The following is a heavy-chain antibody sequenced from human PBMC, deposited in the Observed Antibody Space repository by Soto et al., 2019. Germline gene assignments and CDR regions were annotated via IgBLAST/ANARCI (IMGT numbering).Heavy chain of an antibody. J-gene: IGHJ1*01. Sequence: ASVKVSCKASGYLFTAYSTHWVRLAPGQGLEWMGVVNPSGGSTKYAQNFQGRVTMTRDTSTTTIYMELSSLRSDDTAIYYCAREENCSGGTCYSEYFHRWGQGTLVTVS. CDR3: AREENCSGGTCYSEYFHR. D-gene: IGHD2-15*01. V-gene: IGHV1-46*01. CDR2: VNPSGGST. CDR1: GYLFTAYS.